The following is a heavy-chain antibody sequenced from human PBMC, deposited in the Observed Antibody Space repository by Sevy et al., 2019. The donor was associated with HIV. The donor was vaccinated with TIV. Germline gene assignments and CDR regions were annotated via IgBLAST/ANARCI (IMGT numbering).Heavy chain of an antibody. CDR3: VRDFNGYSDY. Sequence: GGSLRLSCVASDLRNYWMHWVRQVPGKGLVWVSRMNQDGNIINYADSVKGRFIISRDNARNTLYLQMNSLRADDTAVYYCVRDFNGYSDYWGPGTLVTVSS. CDR1: DLRNYW. D-gene: IGHD3-22*01. J-gene: IGHJ4*02. V-gene: IGHV3-74*01. CDR2: MNQDGNII.